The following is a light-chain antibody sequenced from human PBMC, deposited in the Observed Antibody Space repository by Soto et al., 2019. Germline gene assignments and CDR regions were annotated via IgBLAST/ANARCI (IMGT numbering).Light chain of an antibody. CDR3: SSYTSSSTWV. CDR1: SSDVGGYNY. J-gene: IGLJ3*02. CDR2: DVS. Sequence: QSALTQPASVSGSPGQSIAISCTGTSSDVGGYNYVSWYQQHPGKTPNLMIYDVSNRPSGVSNRFSGSKSGNTASLTISGLQAEDESEYYCSSYTSSSTWVFGGGTKLTV. V-gene: IGLV2-14*01.